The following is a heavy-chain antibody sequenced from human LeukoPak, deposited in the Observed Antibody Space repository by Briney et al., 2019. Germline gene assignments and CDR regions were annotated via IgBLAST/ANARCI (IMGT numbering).Heavy chain of an antibody. J-gene: IGHJ4*02. V-gene: IGHV3-23*01. D-gene: IGHD6-6*01. CDR3: AKRVPYSSSSFHFDF. Sequence: GGSLRLFCAASGFTFSNYEMNWVRQAPGKALEWVSGVNDSGTRTYYADCVKGRFTISRDNSKNNLYLQMNRLRAEDTAVYYCAKRVPYSSSSFHFDFWGRGTLVTVSS. CDR2: VNDSGTRT. CDR1: GFTFSNYE.